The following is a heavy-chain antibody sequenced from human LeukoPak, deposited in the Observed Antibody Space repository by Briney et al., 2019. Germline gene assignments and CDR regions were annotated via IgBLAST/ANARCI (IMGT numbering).Heavy chain of an antibody. Sequence: PGGSLRLSCAASGFTFSNYGMHWVRQTPGRGLEWVAFIRYDGSDTYHTDSVKGRFTISRDNSKNTLFLQMNSLRPEDTAVYYCAKDQCTRASCDGYPGHWGQGTLVTVSS. D-gene: IGHD2-2*03. V-gene: IGHV3-30*02. CDR2: IRYDGSDT. J-gene: IGHJ4*02. CDR3: AKDQCTRASCDGYPGH. CDR1: GFTFSNYG.